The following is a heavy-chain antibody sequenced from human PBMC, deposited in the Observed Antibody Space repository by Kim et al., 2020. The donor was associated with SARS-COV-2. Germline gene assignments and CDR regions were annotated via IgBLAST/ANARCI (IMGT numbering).Heavy chain of an antibody. J-gene: IGHJ6*02. CDR2: IWYDGSNK. CDR1: GFTFSSYG. V-gene: IGHV3-33*01. CDR3: ARDSSSDFYYYYGMDV. Sequence: GGSLRLSCAASGFTFSSYGMHWVRQAPGKGLEWVAVIWYDGSNKYYADSVKGRFTISRDNSKNTLYLQMNSLRAEDTAVYYCARDSSSDFYYYYGMDVWGQGTTVTVSS. D-gene: IGHD6-13*01.